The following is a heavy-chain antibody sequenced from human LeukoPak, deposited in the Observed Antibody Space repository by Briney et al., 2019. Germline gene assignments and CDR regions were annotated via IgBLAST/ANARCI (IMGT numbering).Heavy chain of an antibody. Sequence: GGSLRLSCAASGFTFSSYAMSWVRQAPGKGLEWVSAISGSGGSTYYADSVKGRFTISRDNSKNTLYLQMNSLRAEDTAVYYCAKVSDSSSWGGYYFDYWGQGTLVTVSS. J-gene: IGHJ4*02. CDR3: AKVSDSSSWGGYYFDY. V-gene: IGHV3-23*01. D-gene: IGHD6-13*01. CDR2: ISGSGGST. CDR1: GFTFSSYA.